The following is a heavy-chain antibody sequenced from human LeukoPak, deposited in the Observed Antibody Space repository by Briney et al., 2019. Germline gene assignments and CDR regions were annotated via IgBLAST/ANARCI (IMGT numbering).Heavy chain of an antibody. CDR2: ISWNSGSI. V-gene: IGHV3-9*01. CDR3: AKASRIPLLWFGEASNGMDV. D-gene: IGHD3-10*01. Sequence: PGRSLRLSCAASGFTFDDYAMHWVRQAPGKGLEWVLGISWNSGSIGYADSVKGRLTISRDNAKNSLYLQMNSLRAEDTALYYCAKASRIPLLWFGEASNGMDVWGQGTTVTVSS. CDR1: GFTFDDYA. J-gene: IGHJ6*02.